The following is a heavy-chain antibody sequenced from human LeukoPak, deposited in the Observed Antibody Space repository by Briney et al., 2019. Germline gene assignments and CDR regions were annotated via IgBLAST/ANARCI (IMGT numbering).Heavy chain of an antibody. D-gene: IGHD3-16*01. CDR3: ATLRRSFDY. CDR2: IFLGDSDT. V-gene: IGHV5-51*01. J-gene: IGHJ4*02. CDR1: GYRFSSYW. Sequence: GESLKISCKVSGYRFSSYWINWVRQLPGKGLEWMGVIFLGDSDTTYSPSFQGQVTISADKSISTAYLQWASLKASDTAMYYCATLRRSFDYWGQGTLVTVSS.